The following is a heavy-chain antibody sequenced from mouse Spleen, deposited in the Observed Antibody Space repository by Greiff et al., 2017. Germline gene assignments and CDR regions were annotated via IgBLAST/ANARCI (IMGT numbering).Heavy chain of an antibody. CDR2: ISSGSSTI. V-gene: IGHV5-17*01. Sequence: DVHLVESGGGLVKPGGSLKLSCAASGFTFSDYGMHWVRQAPEKGLEWVAYISSGSSTIYYADTVKGRFTISRDNAKNTLFLQMTSLRSEDTAMYYCAQGEGDYWGQGTTLTVSS. J-gene: IGHJ2*01. CDR3: AQGEGDY. CDR1: GFTFSDYG. D-gene: IGHD3-3*01.